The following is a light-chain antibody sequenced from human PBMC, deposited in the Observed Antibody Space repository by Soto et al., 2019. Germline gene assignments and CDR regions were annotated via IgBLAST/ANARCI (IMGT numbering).Light chain of an antibody. J-gene: IGLJ3*02. CDR2: GNN. Sequence: QAVVTQPPSVSGAPGQRVTISCTGRSSNIGAGYDVHWYQQLPGTAPKLLIYGNNNRPSGVPDRFSGSKSGTSASLAITGLQAEDEADYYCQSYDSSLSGWVFGGGTKLIVL. CDR1: SSNIGAGYD. V-gene: IGLV1-40*01. CDR3: QSYDSSLSGWV.